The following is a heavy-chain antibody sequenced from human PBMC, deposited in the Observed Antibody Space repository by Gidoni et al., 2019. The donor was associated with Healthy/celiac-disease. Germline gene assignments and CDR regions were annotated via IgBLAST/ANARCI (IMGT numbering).Heavy chain of an antibody. CDR1: GGSISSSSYY. D-gene: IGHD3-22*01. J-gene: IGHJ3*02. Sequence: QLQLQESGPGLVKPSETLSLTCTVPGGSISSSSYYWGWIRQPPGKGLEWIGSIYYSGSTYYNPSLKSRVTISVETSKNQFALKLSSVTAADTAVYYCASQYYYDSSGYYYPHAFDIWGQGTMVTVSS. V-gene: IGHV4-39*01. CDR3: ASQYYYDSSGYYYPHAFDI. CDR2: IYYSGST.